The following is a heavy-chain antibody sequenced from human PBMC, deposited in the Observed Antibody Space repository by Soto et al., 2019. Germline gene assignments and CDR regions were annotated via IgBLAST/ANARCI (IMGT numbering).Heavy chain of an antibody. J-gene: IGHJ4*02. CDR1: GFTFSIFA. V-gene: IGHV3-23*01. CDR3: AKEVSLGSTVDLGY. Sequence: GGSLRLSCAASGFTFSIFAMGWVRQSPGKGLEWVSTISGSGGSTYYADAVKGRFSISGDNSMGTLYLQMKSLRVEDTAIYYCAKEVSLGSTVDLGYWGQGTLVTVSS. CDR2: ISGSGGST. D-gene: IGHD7-27*01.